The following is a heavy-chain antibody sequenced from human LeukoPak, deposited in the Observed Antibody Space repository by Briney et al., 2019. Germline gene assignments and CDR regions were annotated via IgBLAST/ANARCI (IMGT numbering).Heavy chain of an antibody. J-gene: IGHJ4*02. D-gene: IGHD2-21*02. CDR3: ASFRVVTAISHY. V-gene: IGHV1-69*04. Sequence: SVKVSCKASGYTFTSYGISWVRQAPGQGLEWMGRIIPILGIANYAQKFQGRVTITADKSTSTAYMELSSLRSEDTAVYYCASFRVVTAISHYWGQGTLVTVSS. CDR1: GYTFTSYG. CDR2: IIPILGIA.